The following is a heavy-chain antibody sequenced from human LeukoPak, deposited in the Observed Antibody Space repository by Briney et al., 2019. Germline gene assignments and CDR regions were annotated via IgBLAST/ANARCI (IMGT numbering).Heavy chain of an antibody. Sequence: ASVKVSCKTSGYTFTSYYIHWLRQAPGQGFEWRGWNDPNSGATKYEHFQGRVTMTTDTSISTAYMDLNSLRSDDTAIYFCARANPYDNNGYSPELRYWGQGTLVTVSS. D-gene: IGHD3-22*01. CDR1: GYTFTSYY. J-gene: IGHJ4*02. CDR2: NDPNSGAT. CDR3: ARANPYDNNGYSPELRY. V-gene: IGHV1-2*02.